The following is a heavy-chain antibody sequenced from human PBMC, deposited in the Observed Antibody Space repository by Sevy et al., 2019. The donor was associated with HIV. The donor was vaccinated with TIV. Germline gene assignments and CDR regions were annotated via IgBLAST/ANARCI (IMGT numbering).Heavy chain of an antibody. CDR1: VGSISHYY. D-gene: IGHD2-8*01. CDR3: VRQGVLVDYGMDV. CDR2: VYYTGNT. V-gene: IGHV4-59*01. J-gene: IGHJ6*02. Sequence: SETLSLTCTVSVGSISHYYWSWIRQPPGKGLEWIGFVYYTGNTNYNPSLKGRVTVALDTSKNQFSLKLNSVTAADTAVYYCVRQGVLVDYGMDVLGPGTTVTVSS.